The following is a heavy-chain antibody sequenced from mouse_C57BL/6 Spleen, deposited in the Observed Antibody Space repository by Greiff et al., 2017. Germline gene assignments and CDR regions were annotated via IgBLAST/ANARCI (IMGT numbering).Heavy chain of an antibody. Sequence: QVHVKQSGAELARPGASVKMSCKASGYTFTSYTMHWVKQRPGQGLEWIGYINPSSGYTKYNQKFKDKATLTADKSSSTAYMQLSSLTSEDSAVYYCARGVSSPYYAMDYWGQGTSVTVSS. CDR1: GYTFTSYT. V-gene: IGHV1-4*01. CDR2: INPSSGYT. D-gene: IGHD1-1*01. J-gene: IGHJ4*01. CDR3: ARGVSSPYYAMDY.